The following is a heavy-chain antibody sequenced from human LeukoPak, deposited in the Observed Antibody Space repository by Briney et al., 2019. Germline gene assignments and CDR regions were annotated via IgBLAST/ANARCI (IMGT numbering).Heavy chain of an antibody. J-gene: IGHJ5*02. Sequence: GESLKISCKGSGYSFTSYWISWVRQMPGKGLEWMGRIDPSDSYTNYSPSFQGHVTISADKSISTAYLQWSSLKASDTAIYYCAKHRSSSSSSWFDPWGQGTLVTVSS. CDR3: AKHRSSSSSSWFDP. D-gene: IGHD6-6*01. CDR1: GYSFTSYW. CDR2: IDPSDSYT. V-gene: IGHV5-10-1*01.